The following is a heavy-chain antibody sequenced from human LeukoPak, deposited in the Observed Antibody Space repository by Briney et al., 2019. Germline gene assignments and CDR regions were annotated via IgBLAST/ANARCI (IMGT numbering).Heavy chain of an antibody. CDR3: AREGY. V-gene: IGHV3-7*01. CDR1: GFSFSSNW. CDR2: IKPDGSEE. Sequence: GGSLRLSCAASGFSFSSNWMSWVRQAPGKGLEWVANIKPDGSEEYYGDSVKGRFTISRDNAKNSLSLQMNSLRVDDTAVYYCAREGYWGQGTLVSVSS. J-gene: IGHJ4*02.